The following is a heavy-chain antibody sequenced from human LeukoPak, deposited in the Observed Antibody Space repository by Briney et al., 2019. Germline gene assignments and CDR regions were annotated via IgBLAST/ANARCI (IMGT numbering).Heavy chain of an antibody. CDR2: IYYTGST. D-gene: IGHD3-22*01. Sequence: SETLSLTCTVSGGSFSSSSYYWGWIRQPPGKGLEWIGSIYYTGSTNYNPSLESRVTISVDTSKNQFSLKLSSVTAADTAVYYCARGDSSGHYWEWGQGTLVTVSS. CDR3: ARGDSSGHYWE. CDR1: GGSFSSSSYY. J-gene: IGHJ4*02. V-gene: IGHV4-39*01.